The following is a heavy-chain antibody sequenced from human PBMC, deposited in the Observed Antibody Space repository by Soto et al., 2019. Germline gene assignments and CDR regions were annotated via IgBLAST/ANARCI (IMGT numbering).Heavy chain of an antibody. CDR3: ARDPYIEARGYYGMDV. Sequence: ASVKVSCKASGYTFTSYGISWVRQAPGQGLEWMGWISAYNGNTNYAQKLQGRVTMTTDTSTSTAYMELRSLRSDDTAVYYCARDPYIEARGYYGMDVWGQGTTVTVSS. CDR1: GYTFTSYG. D-gene: IGHD5-12*01. V-gene: IGHV1-18*01. J-gene: IGHJ6*02. CDR2: ISAYNGNT.